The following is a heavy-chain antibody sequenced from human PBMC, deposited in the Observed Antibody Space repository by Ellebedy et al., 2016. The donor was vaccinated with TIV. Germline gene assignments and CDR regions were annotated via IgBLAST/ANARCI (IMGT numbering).Heavy chain of an antibody. CDR3: AREYSSSLALIY. Sequence: AASVKVSCKASGYTFTSYYMHWVRQAPGQGLEWMGIINPSGGSTSYAQKFKGRVTMTRDTSTSPVYMELSSLRSEDTAVYYCAREYSSSLALIYWGQGTLVTVSS. CDR1: GYTFTSYY. V-gene: IGHV1-46*01. D-gene: IGHD6-6*01. J-gene: IGHJ4*02. CDR2: INPSGGST.